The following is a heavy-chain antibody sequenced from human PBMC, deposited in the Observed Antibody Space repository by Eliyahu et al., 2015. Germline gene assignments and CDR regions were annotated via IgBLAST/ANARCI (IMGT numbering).Heavy chain of an antibody. CDR1: GYIFTSYW. CDR3: ARIHKGGATYFYFDY. V-gene: IGHV5-51*03. Sequence: EVQLVQSGAEVKKPGXSLKISCXGSGYIFTSYWIGWVRQMPGKGLEWMGIISPGDSDTIYSPSFQGQVTISADKSISTAYLQWSSLKASDTAMYYCARIHKGGATYFYFDYWGQGTLVTVSS. J-gene: IGHJ4*02. D-gene: IGHD1-26*01. CDR2: ISPGDSDT.